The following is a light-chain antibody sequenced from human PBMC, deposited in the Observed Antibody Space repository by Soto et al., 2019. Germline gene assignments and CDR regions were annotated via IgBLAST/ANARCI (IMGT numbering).Light chain of an antibody. J-gene: IGKJ4*01. V-gene: IGKV3-20*01. CDR3: QQYGSSYFT. CDR1: QSVSSSS. CDR2: GAS. Sequence: EIVLTQSPGTLSLSPGERATLSCRASQSVSSSSLAWYQQKPGQAPRLLIYGASSRATGIPDRFSGSGSGTDFTLTISRLEPEDFVVYYCQQYGSSYFTFGGGTKVDIK.